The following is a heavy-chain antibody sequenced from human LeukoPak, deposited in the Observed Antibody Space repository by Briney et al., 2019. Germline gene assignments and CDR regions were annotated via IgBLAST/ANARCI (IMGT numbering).Heavy chain of an antibody. D-gene: IGHD3-3*01. CDR3: ARAGFYDFWSGYYLGNWFDP. CDR1: GGSISSYC. Sequence: SETLSLTCTVSGGSISSYCWSWIRQPPGKGLEWIGYIYYSGSTNYNPSLKSRVTISVDTSKNQFSLKLSSVTAADTAVYYCARAGFYDFWSGYYLGNWFDPWGQGTLVTVSS. CDR2: IYYSGST. V-gene: IGHV4-59*01. J-gene: IGHJ5*02.